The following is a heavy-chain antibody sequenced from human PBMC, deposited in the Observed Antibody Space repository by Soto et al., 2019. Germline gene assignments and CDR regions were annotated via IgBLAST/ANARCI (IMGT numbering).Heavy chain of an antibody. Sequence: EVQLVESGGGLVQPGGSLRLSCAASGFTFSSYAMHWVRQAPGKGLEYVSAISSNGGSTYYANSVKGRFTISSDNSKNTLYLQMGSLRAEGMAVYYCARSAEDFWSGYYRSDYYYYYMDVWGKGTTVTVSS. CDR1: GFTFSSYA. J-gene: IGHJ6*03. V-gene: IGHV3-64*01. CDR2: ISSNGGST. D-gene: IGHD3-3*01. CDR3: ARSAEDFWSGYYRSDYYYYYMDV.